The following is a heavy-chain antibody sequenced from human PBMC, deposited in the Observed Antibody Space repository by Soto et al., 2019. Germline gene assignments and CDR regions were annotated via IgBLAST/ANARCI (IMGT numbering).Heavy chain of an antibody. D-gene: IGHD1-26*01. V-gene: IGHV2-26*01. J-gene: IGHJ4*02. Sequence: QVTLKESGPVLVKPTETLTLTCTVSGFSLSKARMGVSWIRQPPGKALEWLAHIFWNDERSYNTSLKSRLTISRDTSNSQVVLTMTNVDPVDTGTDFCARALREGLPLYYFDSWGQGTLVTVSS. CDR2: IFWNDER. CDR1: GFSLSKARMG. CDR3: ARALREGLPLYYFDS.